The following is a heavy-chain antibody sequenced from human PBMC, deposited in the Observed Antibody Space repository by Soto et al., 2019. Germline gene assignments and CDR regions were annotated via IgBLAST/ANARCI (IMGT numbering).Heavy chain of an antibody. CDR2: IWYDGSYK. D-gene: IGHD1-7*01. Sequence: QVQLVESGGGVVQPGRSLRLSCAASGFTSNNYGMHWVRQAPGKGLEWVAVIWYDGSYKYNADSVKGRFTISRDTSKNTLYLQMNSLRGEDTAVYHCARGNWNYGYFDYWGQGTLVTVSS. J-gene: IGHJ4*02. CDR1: GFTSNNYG. V-gene: IGHV3-33*01. CDR3: ARGNWNYGYFDY.